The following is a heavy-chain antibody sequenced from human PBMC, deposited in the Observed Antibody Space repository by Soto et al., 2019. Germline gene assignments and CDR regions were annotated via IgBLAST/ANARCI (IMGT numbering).Heavy chain of an antibody. CDR2: ISYDGSNK. CDR1: GFTFSSYA. Sequence: GGSLRLSCAASGFTFSSYAMHWVRQAPGKGLEWVAVISYDGSNKYYADSVKGRFTISRDNSKNTLYLQMNSLRAEDTAVYYCARDGGLYAIDYWGQGTLVTVSS. CDR3: ARDGGLYAIDY. V-gene: IGHV3-30-3*01. J-gene: IGHJ4*02. D-gene: IGHD3-16*01.